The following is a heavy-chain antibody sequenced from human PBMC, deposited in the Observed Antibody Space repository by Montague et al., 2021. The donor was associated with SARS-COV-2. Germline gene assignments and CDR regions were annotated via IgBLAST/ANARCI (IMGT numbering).Heavy chain of an antibody. Sequence: QTLSLTCAVSGGSINSGGYSWSWIRQPPGKGLEWIGYISHSENTQNNPSLKSRVTILVDRSRNQFSLKLRSVTAADTAVYYCARGALFDIWGQGTMVTVSS. CDR2: ISHSENT. CDR3: ARGALFDI. V-gene: IGHV4-30-2*01. J-gene: IGHJ3*02. CDR1: GGSINSGGYS. D-gene: IGHD3-16*02.